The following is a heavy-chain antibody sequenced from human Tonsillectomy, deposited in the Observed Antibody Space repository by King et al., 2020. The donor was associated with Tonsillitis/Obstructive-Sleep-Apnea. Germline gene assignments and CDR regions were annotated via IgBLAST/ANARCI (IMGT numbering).Heavy chain of an antibody. CDR2: INHSGST. CDR3: ARGTVKDVVPAATLDYMDV. Sequence: VQLQQWGAGLLKPSETLSLTCAVYGGSFSGYYWSWIRQPPGKGLGCIGEINHSGSTNYNPSLKRRVTISVDTSKNQFSLKLSSVTAADTAVYYCARGTVKDVVPAATLDYMDVWGKGTTVPVSS. J-gene: IGHJ6*03. D-gene: IGHD2-2*01. V-gene: IGHV4-34*01. CDR1: GGSFSGYY.